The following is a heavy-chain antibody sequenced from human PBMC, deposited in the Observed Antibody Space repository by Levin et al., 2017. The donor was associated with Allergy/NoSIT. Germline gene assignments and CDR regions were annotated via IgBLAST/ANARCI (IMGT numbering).Heavy chain of an antibody. V-gene: IGHV1-2*02. D-gene: IGHD3-22*01. CDR3: ARDPQFYYDSSGNLYRDWYFDP. J-gene: IGHJ2*01. CDR2: INPNSGDT. CDR1: GYTFSDYI. Sequence: ASVKVSCKASGYTFSDYILHWVRQAPGQGLEWMGWINPNSGDTKYAQKFQGRVTMTRDTSITTTYMELSRLTSDDTAVYYCARDPQFYYDSSGNLYRDWYFDPWGRGTLVTVSS.